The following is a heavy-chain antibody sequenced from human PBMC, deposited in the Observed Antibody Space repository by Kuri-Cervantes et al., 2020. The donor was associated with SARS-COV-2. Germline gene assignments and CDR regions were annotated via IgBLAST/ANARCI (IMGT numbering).Heavy chain of an antibody. V-gene: IGHV4-61*08. CDR2: IYHSGST. J-gene: IGHJ4*02. CDR3: AREAPLIRATIYRFDYPEGFDY. D-gene: IGHD5-12*01. Sequence: SETLSLTCTVSGGSISSGGYYWSWIRQPPGKGLEWIGYIYHSGSTNYNPSLKSRVTISVDTSKNQFSLKLSSVTAAGTAVYYCAREAPLIRATIYRFDYPEGFDYWGQGTLVTVSS. CDR1: GGSISSGGYY.